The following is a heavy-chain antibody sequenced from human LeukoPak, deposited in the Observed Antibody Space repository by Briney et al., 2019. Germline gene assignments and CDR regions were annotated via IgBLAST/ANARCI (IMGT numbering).Heavy chain of an antibody. D-gene: IGHD5/OR15-5a*01. CDR3: ARMRKSTIPNWFDP. CDR2: IYYSGST. Sequence: SETLSLTCTVSGGSISSGGYYWSWIRQHPGKGLEWIGYIYYSGSTYYNPSLKSRVTISVDTSKNQFSLKLSSVTAADTAVYYCARMRKSTIPNWFDPWGQGTLVTVSS. V-gene: IGHV4-31*03. CDR1: GGSISSGGYY. J-gene: IGHJ5*02.